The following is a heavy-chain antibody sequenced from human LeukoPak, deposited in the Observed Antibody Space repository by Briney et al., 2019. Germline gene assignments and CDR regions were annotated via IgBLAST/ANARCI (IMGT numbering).Heavy chain of an antibody. Sequence: ASVKISCKASGYTFTNHYMHWVRQAPGQGLEWMGRINPNSGGTNYAQKFQGRVTMTRDTSISTAYMELSRLRSDDTAVYYCARDLRGEKDDYWGQGTLVTVSS. J-gene: IGHJ4*02. D-gene: IGHD3-10*01. CDR2: INPNSGGT. V-gene: IGHV1-2*06. CDR1: GYTFTNHY. CDR3: ARDLRGEKDDY.